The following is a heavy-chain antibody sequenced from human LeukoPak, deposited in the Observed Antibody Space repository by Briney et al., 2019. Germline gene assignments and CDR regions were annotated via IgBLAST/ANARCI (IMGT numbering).Heavy chain of an antibody. Sequence: PSETLSLTCAVYSGSFSGYYWSWIRQPPGKGLEWIGEINHSGSTNYNPSLKSRVTISVDTSKNQFSLKLSSVTAADTAVYYCARGPVTGDINYWGQGTLVTVSS. J-gene: IGHJ4*02. CDR2: INHSGST. V-gene: IGHV4-34*01. D-gene: IGHD7-27*01. CDR1: SGSFSGYY. CDR3: ARGPVTGDINY.